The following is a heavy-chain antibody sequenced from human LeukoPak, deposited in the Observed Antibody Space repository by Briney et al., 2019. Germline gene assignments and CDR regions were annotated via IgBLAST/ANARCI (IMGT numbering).Heavy chain of an antibody. J-gene: IGHJ4*01. V-gene: IGHV1-46*01. Sequence: GASVKVSCKASGYTFPSYFMHWVRQAPGQGLEWMGIINPTGGSTTYAQKFQGRVTMTRDTSTSTVYMELSSLRSDDTAVYYCARTAARRFDYWGQEPWSPSPQ. D-gene: IGHD6-6*01. CDR2: INPTGGST. CDR3: ARTAARRFDY. CDR1: GYTFPSYF.